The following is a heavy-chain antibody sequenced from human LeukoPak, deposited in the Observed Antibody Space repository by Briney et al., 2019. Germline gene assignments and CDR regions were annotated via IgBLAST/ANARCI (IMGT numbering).Heavy chain of an antibody. CDR3: ARGIDGGYYYYYYYMDV. J-gene: IGHJ6*03. D-gene: IGHD5-24*01. CDR1: GGSFSGYY. V-gene: IGHV4-34*01. Sequence: SETLSLTCAVYGGSFSGYYWSWIRQPPGKGLEWIGEINHSGSTNYNPSLKSRVTISVDTSKNQFSLKLSSVTAADTAVYYCARGIDGGYYYYYYYMDVWGKGTTVTVSS. CDR2: INHSGST.